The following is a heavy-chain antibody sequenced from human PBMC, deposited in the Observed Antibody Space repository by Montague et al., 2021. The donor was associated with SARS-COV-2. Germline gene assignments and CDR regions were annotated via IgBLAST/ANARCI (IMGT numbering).Heavy chain of an antibody. D-gene: IGHD3-22*01. Sequence: SLRLSCPASGFTFSNAWMSWVRQAPGKGLEWVGRIKSKTDGGTTDYAAPVKGRFTISRDDSKNTLYLQMNSLKTEDTAVYYCTTDNYDQSWDAFDIWGQGTMVTVSS. CDR1: GFTFSNAW. V-gene: IGHV3-15*01. CDR2: IKSKTDGGTT. CDR3: TTDNYDQSWDAFDI. J-gene: IGHJ3*02.